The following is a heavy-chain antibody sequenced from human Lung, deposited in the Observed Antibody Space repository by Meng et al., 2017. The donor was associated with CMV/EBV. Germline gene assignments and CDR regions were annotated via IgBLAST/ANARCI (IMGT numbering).Heavy chain of an antibody. J-gene: IGHJ6*02. CDR1: GGSISSYY. CDR2: IYYSGST. Sequence: GSLRLXCTVSGGSISSYYWSWIRQPPGKGLEWIGYIYYSGSTNYNPSLKSRVTISVDTSKNQFSLKLSSVTAADTAVYYCARSDFWSGYGMDVWGQGTTVTASS. CDR3: ARSDFWSGYGMDV. V-gene: IGHV4-59*01. D-gene: IGHD3-3*01.